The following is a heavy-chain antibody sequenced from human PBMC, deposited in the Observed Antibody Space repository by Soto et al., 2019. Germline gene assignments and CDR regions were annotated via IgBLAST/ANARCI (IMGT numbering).Heavy chain of an antibody. Sequence: GESLKISCAASGFTLSSYDMHWVRQITGKGLEWVSTIGTVGDSYYPGSVKGRFTVSRENAENSLYLHMNSLRAGDTAVYYCARRKVASGTFDIWGQGTMVTVSS. CDR1: GFTLSSYD. J-gene: IGHJ3*02. CDR2: IGTVGDS. V-gene: IGHV3-13*01. CDR3: ARRKVASGTFDI. D-gene: IGHD5-12*01.